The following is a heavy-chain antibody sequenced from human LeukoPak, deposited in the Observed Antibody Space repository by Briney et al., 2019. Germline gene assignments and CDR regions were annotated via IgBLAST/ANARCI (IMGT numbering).Heavy chain of an antibody. CDR1: GGSMSSYY. D-gene: IGHD6-13*01. CDR3: ARGVYIAAAQYGY. J-gene: IGHJ4*02. V-gene: IGHV4-59*01. CDR2: IYYSGTT. Sequence: SETLSLTCTVSGGSMSSYYWSWIRQPPGKELEWIGYIYYSGTTNYNPSLKSRVTISVDTSKNQFSLKLRSVTAADTAVYYCARGVYIAAAQYGYWGQGTLVTVSS.